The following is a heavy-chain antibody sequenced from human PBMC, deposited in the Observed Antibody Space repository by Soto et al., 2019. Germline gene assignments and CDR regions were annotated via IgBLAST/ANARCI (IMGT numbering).Heavy chain of an antibody. J-gene: IGHJ4*02. CDR3: ARDGITVSGTFAY. CDR2: ISAYNGNT. Sequence: ASVKVSCKASAYTFINYGISWVRQAPGQGLEWMGWISAYNGNTNCAQKFQGRITMTIDTSTSTAYMELRSLRSDDTAVYYCARDGITVSGTFAYWGQGTLVTVSS. CDR1: AYTFINYG. V-gene: IGHV1-18*01. D-gene: IGHD6-19*01.